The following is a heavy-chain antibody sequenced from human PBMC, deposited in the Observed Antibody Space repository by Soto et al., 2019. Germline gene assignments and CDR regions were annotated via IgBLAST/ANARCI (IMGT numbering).Heavy chain of an antibody. CDR2: IDPKSGGT. CDR1: GPTFIAYY. Sequence: QLVQSGAEVKKPGASVRVSCKTSGPTFIAYYIHWVRQAPGQGLEWMGWIDPKSGGTTYEQKFLGRVTMTRDTSINTAYMDLNRRTSDDTAVYYCARVSVDVPEWGHVTLSTVSS. V-gene: IGHV1-2*02. D-gene: IGHD5-12*01. J-gene: IGHJ4*01. CDR3: ARVSVDVPE.